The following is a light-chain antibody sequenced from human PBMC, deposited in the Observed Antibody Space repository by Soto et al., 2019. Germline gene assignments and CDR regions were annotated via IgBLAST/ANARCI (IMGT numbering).Light chain of an antibody. CDR3: SSYTSSSTSYV. J-gene: IGLJ1*01. Sequence: SALNQPSSVSGSPGQSITISCPGTSSDVGGYNYVSWYQQHPGKAPKLMIYDVSNRPSGVSNRFSGSKSGNTASLTISGLQAEDEADYYCSSYTSSSTSYVFGTGTKATVL. CDR2: DVS. CDR1: SSDVGGYNY. V-gene: IGLV2-14*01.